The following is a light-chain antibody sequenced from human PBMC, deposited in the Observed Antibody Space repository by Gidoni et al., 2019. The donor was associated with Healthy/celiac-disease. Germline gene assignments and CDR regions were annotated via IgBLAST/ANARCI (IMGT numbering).Light chain of an antibody. CDR3: SSYTSSSILYV. J-gene: IGLJ1*01. Sequence: QSALTQPAPVSGSPGQSITISCTGTSSDVGGYNYVSWYQQHPGKAPKLMIYEVSNRPSGVSNRFSGSKSGNTASLTISGLQAEDEADYYCSSYTSSSILYVFGTGTKVTVL. V-gene: IGLV2-14*01. CDR1: SSDVGGYNY. CDR2: EVS.